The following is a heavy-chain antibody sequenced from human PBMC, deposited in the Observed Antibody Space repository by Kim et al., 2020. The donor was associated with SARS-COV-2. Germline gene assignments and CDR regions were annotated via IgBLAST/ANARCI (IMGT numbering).Heavy chain of an antibody. Sequence: GGSLRLSCAASGFTFSSYAMSWVRQAPGKGLEWVSVIYSGGSSTYYADSVKGRFTISRDNSKNTLYLQMNSLRAEDTAVYYCAKDWPLRGYYYYGMDVWGQGTTVTVSS. V-gene: IGHV3-23*03. CDR3: AKDWPLRGYYYYGMDV. CDR1: GFTFSSYA. J-gene: IGHJ6*02. CDR2: IYSGGSST.